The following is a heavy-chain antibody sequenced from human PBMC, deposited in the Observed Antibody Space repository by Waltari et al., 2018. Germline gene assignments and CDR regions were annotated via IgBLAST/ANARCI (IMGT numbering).Heavy chain of an antibody. Sequence: EVQLLESGGGLVQPGGSLRLSCAASGFTFSSYAMSWVRQAPGTGLDGVSAISGRGGSTYYADSVKGRFTISRDKSKNTLYLQMNSLRAEDTAVYYCAKGAYDSSGYLDYWGQGTLVTVSS. J-gene: IGHJ4*02. CDR2: ISGRGGST. CDR1: GFTFSSYA. V-gene: IGHV3-23*01. D-gene: IGHD3-22*01. CDR3: AKGAYDSSGYLDY.